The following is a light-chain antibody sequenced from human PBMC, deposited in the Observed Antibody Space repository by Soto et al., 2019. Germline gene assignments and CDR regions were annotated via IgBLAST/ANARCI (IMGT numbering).Light chain of an antibody. Sequence: DIQMTQSPSSLSASVGDRVTITCRASQSSSSYLNWYQQKPGKAPKLLIYAASSFQSGVPSRFSGSGSGTDFTLTISILQPEDFATYYCQQSDSTPRTFGQGTQVEIK. V-gene: IGKV1-39*01. J-gene: IGKJ1*01. CDR1: QSSSSY. CDR2: AAS. CDR3: QQSDSTPRT.